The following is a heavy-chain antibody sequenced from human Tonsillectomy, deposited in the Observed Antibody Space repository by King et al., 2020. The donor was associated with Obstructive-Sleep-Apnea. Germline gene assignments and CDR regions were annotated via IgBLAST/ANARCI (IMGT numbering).Heavy chain of an antibody. J-gene: IGHJ4*02. V-gene: IGHV5-10-1*03. CDR1: GYTFINHW. CDR3: ARHNLGYCSSSSCYVVDY. CDR2: IDPSDSYA. D-gene: IGHD2-2*01. Sequence: QLVQSGAEVKKPGESLRISCKGSGYTFINHWISWVRQVPGKGLEWMGKIDPSDSYANYSPSFEGHVTISADKSISTAYLQWSSLKASDTAVYYCARHNLGYCSSSSCYVVDYWGQGTLLTVSS.